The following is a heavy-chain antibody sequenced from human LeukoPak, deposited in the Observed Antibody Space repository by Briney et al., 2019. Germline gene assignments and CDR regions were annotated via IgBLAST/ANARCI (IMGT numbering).Heavy chain of an antibody. J-gene: IGHJ4*02. CDR1: GGSISDYY. CDR3: TRGAGWLIDY. D-gene: IGHD3-16*01. V-gene: IGHV4-59*01. CDR2: FYNSGSS. Sequence: SETLSLTCTVSGGSISDYYRGWIRQPPGKGLEWIGYFYNSGSSTYNPSLKSRVTISVDTSKEQFSLKVNSVTAADTAVYYCTRGAGWLIDYWGQGILLTVSS.